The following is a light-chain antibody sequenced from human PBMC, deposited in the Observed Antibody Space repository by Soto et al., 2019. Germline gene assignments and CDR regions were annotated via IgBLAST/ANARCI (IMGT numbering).Light chain of an antibody. Sequence: QSVLTQPRSVSGSPGQSVTISCTGTSRDVGYYNSVSWYQQNPTKAPKLIIYDVNKLPSGVPDRFSGSKSGNTASLTISGLQAEYEADYYCISYAGSYTYVFGTGAKAPS. J-gene: IGLJ1*01. CDR3: ISYAGSYTYV. CDR2: DVN. CDR1: SRDVGYYNS. V-gene: IGLV2-11*01.